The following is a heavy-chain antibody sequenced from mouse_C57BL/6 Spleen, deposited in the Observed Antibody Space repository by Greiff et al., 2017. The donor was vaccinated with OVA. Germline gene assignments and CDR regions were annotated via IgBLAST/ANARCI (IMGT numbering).Heavy chain of an antibody. Sequence: VQLQQSGAELVKPGASVKMSCKASGYTFTSYWITWVKQRPGQGLEWIGDIYPGSGSTNYNEKFKSKATLTVDTSSSTAYMQLSSLTSEDSAVYYCARMVYYGSSYYFDYWGQGTTLTVSS. CDR1: GYTFTSYW. J-gene: IGHJ2*01. D-gene: IGHD1-1*01. V-gene: IGHV1-55*01. CDR3: ARMVYYGSSYYFDY. CDR2: IYPGSGST.